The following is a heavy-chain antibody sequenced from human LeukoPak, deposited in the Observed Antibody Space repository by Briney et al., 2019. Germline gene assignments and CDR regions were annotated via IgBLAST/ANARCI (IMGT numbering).Heavy chain of an antibody. CDR3: ARRGSAARAREFGY. V-gene: IGHV4-4*07. D-gene: IGHD2-15*01. CDR2: ISSRGYT. Sequence: SETLSLTCTVSGSSVSNHWWIWIRQPAGKGLEWIGRISSRGYTNYNPSLKSRVAMSVDTSKNQFSLKLSSVTAADTAVYYCARRGSAARAREFGYWGQGTLVTVSS. CDR1: GSSVSNHW. J-gene: IGHJ4*02.